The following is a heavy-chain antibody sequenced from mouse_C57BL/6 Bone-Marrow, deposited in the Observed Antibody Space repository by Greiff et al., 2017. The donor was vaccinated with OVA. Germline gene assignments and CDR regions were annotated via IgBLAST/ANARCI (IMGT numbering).Heavy chain of an antibody. V-gene: IGHV14-4*01. CDR3: TSHLLNILKRYFDV. J-gene: IGHJ1*03. CDR2: IDPENGDT. D-gene: IGHD2-1*01. Sequence: VQLQQSGAELVRPGASVKLSCTASGFNIKDDYMHWVKQRPEQGLEWIGWIDPENGDTEYASKFQGKATITADTSSNTAYLQLSSLTSEDTAVYYCTSHLLNILKRYFDVWGTGTTVTVSS. CDR1: GFNIKDDY.